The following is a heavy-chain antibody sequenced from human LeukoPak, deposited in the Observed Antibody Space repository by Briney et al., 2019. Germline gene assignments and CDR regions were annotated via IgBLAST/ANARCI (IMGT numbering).Heavy chain of an antibody. J-gene: IGHJ5*02. D-gene: IGHD4/OR15-4a*01. CDR2: IDWDDDK. CDR3: ARLQGATIGAKWFDP. Sequence: SGPALVKPTQTLTLTCTFSGFSLTTTGMRVSWIRQPPGKALEWLARIDWDDDKFYSTSLKTRLTISKDTPENQVVLTMTNMDPVDTATYYCARLQGATIGAKWFDPWGQGTLVTVSS. V-gene: IGHV2-70*04. CDR1: GFSLTTTGMR.